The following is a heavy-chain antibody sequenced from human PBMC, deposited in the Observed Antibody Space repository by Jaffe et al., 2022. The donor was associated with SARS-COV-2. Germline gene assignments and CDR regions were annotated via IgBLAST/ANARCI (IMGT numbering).Heavy chain of an antibody. J-gene: IGHJ6*03. D-gene: IGHD3-10*01. CDR3: ARNYLHYNYYMDV. CDR1: GGSISSYY. CDR2: IYYSGST. Sequence: QVQLQESGPGLVKPSETLSLTCTVSGGSISSYYWSWIRQPPGKGLEWIGYIYYSGSTDYSPSLKSRVTISVDTSKNQFSLKLSSVTAADTAVYYCARNYLHYNYYMDVWGKGTTVTVSS. V-gene: IGHV4-59*01.